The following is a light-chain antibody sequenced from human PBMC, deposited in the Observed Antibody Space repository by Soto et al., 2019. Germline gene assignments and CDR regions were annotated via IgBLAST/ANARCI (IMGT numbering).Light chain of an antibody. V-gene: IGLV1-40*01. CDR2: GNN. CDR3: QSYDSSLSGWV. J-gene: IGLJ3*02. CDR1: SSNIGAAYD. Sequence: QAVVTQPPSVSGAPGQKVTISCTRSSSNIGAAYDVHWYQHLPGTAPKLLIYGNNNRPSGVPDRFSGSKSGTSTSLAITGLQAEDEADYYCQSYDSSLSGWVFGGGTKVTVL.